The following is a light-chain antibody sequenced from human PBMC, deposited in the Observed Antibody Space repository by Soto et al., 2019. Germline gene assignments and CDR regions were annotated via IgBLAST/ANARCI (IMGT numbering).Light chain of an antibody. J-gene: IGLJ2*01. V-gene: IGLV2-14*01. CDR3: RSYTRTRDVV. CDR1: SSDVGDYNY. CDR2: DVR. Sequence: QSALPQPASVSGSPGQSITISCTGTSSDVGDYNYDSWYQQHPGKAPQLMIFDVRNRPSGVSNRFSGSKSGNTASLTISWLHSEDEADFYCRSYTRTRDVVFGGGTKLTVL.